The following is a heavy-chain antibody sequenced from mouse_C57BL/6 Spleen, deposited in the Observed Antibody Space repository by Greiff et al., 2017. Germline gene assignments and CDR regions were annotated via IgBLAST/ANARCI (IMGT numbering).Heavy chain of an antibody. V-gene: IGHV1-15*01. CDR1: GYTFTDYE. CDR3: TRKVWFDY. Sequence: VQVVESGAELVRPGASVTLSCKASGYTFTDYEMHWVKQTPVHGLEWIGAIDPETGGTAYNQKFKGKAILTADKSSSTAYMELRSLTSEDSAVYYCTRKVWFDYWGQGTTLTVSS. CDR2: IDPETGGT. J-gene: IGHJ2*01.